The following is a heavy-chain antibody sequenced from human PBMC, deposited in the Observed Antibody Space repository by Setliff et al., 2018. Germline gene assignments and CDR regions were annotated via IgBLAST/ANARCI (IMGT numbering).Heavy chain of an antibody. D-gene: IGHD6-19*01. V-gene: IGHV3-7*01. CDR2: INQDASEK. J-gene: IGHJ4*02. Sequence: GGSLRLSCAASGFTFSSYRMNWVRQAPGKGLEWVANINQDASEKEYVDSVKGRFTISRDNARNSLYLQMNSLRAEETAMYYCATAGRLARADNWGQGTLVTVSS. CDR3: ATAGRLARADN. CDR1: GFTFSSYR.